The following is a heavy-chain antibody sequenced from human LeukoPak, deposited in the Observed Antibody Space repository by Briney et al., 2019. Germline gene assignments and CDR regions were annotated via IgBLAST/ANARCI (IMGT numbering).Heavy chain of an antibody. CDR2: IYHSGST. D-gene: IGHD3-22*01. Sequence: PSETLSLTCTVSGYSISSGYYWGWIRQPPGKGLEWIGRIYHSGSTYYNPSLKSRDTISVDTSKNQFSLKLSSVTAADTAVYYCAYSSGYASMDVWGKGTTVTISS. V-gene: IGHV4-38-2*02. CDR3: AYSSGYASMDV. CDR1: GYSISSGYY. J-gene: IGHJ6*03.